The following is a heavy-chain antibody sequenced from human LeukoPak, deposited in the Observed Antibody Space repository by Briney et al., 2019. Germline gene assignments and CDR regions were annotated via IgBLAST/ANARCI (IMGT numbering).Heavy chain of an antibody. Sequence: PGGSLRLSCAASGFTFSAYYMSWIRQAPGRGLEWVSYISNSGTTRYYADSVKGRSTISRDNAKNSLYLQMNSLRAEDTAVYYCARDQTGITVAATGWFDPWGQGTLVTVSS. V-gene: IGHV3-11*04. CDR1: GFTFSAYY. D-gene: IGHD6-19*01. CDR3: ARDQTGITVAATGWFDP. J-gene: IGHJ5*02. CDR2: ISNSGTTR.